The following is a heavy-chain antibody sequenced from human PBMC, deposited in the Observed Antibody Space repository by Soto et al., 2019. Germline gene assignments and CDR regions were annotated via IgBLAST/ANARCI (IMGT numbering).Heavy chain of an antibody. D-gene: IGHD6-19*01. CDR3: ARGASSGWLPSYYFDY. CDR2: IYSGGST. Sequence: GGSLRLSCAASGFTVSSNYMSWVRQAPGKGLEWVSVIYSGGSTYYADSVKGRFTISRDNSKNTLYLQMNSLRAEDTAVYYCARGASSGWLPSYYFDYWGQGTLVTVSS. V-gene: IGHV3-66*01. J-gene: IGHJ4*02. CDR1: GFTVSSNY.